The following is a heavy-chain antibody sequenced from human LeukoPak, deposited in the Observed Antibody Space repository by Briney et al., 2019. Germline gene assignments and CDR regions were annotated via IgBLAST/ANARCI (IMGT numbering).Heavy chain of an antibody. CDR3: ARDYYDSSGYYGMLCYFDY. Sequence: GASAKVSCKASGGTFSSYAISWVRQAPGQGLEWMGGIIPIFGTANYAQKFQGRVTITADESTSTAYMELSSLRSEDTAVYYCARDYYDSSGYYGMLCYFDYWGQGTLVTVSS. J-gene: IGHJ4*02. V-gene: IGHV1-69*13. D-gene: IGHD3-22*01. CDR1: GGTFSSYA. CDR2: IIPIFGTA.